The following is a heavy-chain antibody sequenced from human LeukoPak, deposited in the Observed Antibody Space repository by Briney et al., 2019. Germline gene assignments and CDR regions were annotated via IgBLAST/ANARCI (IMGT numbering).Heavy chain of an antibody. Sequence: GGSLRLSCAASGFTFSSYAMHWVRQAPGKGLEYVSAISSNGGSTYYANSVKGRFTISRDNSKNTLYLQMGSLRAEDMAVYYCARDLGQQLGNFYYWGQGTLVTVSS. J-gene: IGHJ4*02. V-gene: IGHV3-64*01. CDR1: GFTFSSYA. D-gene: IGHD6-13*01. CDR2: ISSNGGST. CDR3: ARDLGQQLGNFYY.